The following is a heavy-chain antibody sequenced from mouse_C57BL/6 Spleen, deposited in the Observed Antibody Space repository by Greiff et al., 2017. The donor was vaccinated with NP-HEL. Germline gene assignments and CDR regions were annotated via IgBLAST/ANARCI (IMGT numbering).Heavy chain of an antibody. CDR3: AKLGYAMDY. V-gene: IGHV5-17*01. D-gene: IGHD4-1*01. CDR2: ISSGSSTI. CDR1: GFTFSDYG. J-gene: IGHJ4*01. Sequence: EVKLVESGGGLVKPGGSLKLSCAASGFTFSDYGMHWVRQAPEKGLEWVAYISSGSSTIYYADTVKGRFTISRDNAKNTLFLQMTSRRSEDTAMYYCAKLGYAMDYWGQGTSVTVSS.